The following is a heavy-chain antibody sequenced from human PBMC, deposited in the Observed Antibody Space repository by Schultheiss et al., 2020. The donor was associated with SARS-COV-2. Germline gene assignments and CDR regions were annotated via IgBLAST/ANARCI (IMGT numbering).Heavy chain of an antibody. CDR3: ASSIVVVPAAMDWFDP. V-gene: IGHV1-69*04. J-gene: IGHJ5*02. D-gene: IGHD2-2*01. CDR1: GGTFSSYA. Sequence: SVKVSCKASGGTFSSYAISWVRQAPGQGLEWMGRIIPILGIANYAQKFQGRVTMTRDTSISTAYMELSRLRSDDTAVYYCASSIVVVPAAMDWFDPWGQGTLVTVSS. CDR2: IIPILGIA.